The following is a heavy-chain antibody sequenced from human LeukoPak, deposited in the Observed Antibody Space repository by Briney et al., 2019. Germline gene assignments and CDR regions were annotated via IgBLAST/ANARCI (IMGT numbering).Heavy chain of an antibody. D-gene: IGHD2-8*01. Sequence: ASVKVSCKASGYTFNRYAMHWVRQAPGQRLEWMGWINAGNGNTKYSQKFQGRVTITADESTSTAYMELSSLRSEDTAVYYCAETHGVPWGQGTLVTVSS. CDR1: GYTFNRYA. CDR2: INAGNGNT. V-gene: IGHV1-3*01. CDR3: AETHGVP. J-gene: IGHJ4*02.